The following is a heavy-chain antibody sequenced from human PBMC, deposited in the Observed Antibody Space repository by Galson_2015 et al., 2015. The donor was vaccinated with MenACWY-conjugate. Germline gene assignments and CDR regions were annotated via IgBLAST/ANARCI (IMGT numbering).Heavy chain of an antibody. Sequence: SLRLSCAASGFTFSKCVMSWVRQTPGKGLEWVSGISGSGGDIDYADSVKGRFTISRDNSKNTVYLQMNSLRAEDTAVYHCAKGANYYDSSGKRYDAFDIWGQGTMSPSLQ. J-gene: IGHJ3*02. D-gene: IGHD3-22*01. V-gene: IGHV3-23*01. CDR1: GFTFSKCV. CDR2: ISGSGGDI. CDR3: AKGANYYDSSGKRYDAFDI.